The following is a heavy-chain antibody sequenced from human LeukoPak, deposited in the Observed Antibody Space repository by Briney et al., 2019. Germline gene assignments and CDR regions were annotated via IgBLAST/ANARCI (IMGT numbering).Heavy chain of an antibody. Sequence: GESLKISCKGSGYSFTSYWIGWVRQMPGKGLEWVGIIYPGDSDTRYSQSFQGQVTISADKSISTAYLQWSSLKASDTAMYYCARPLLKRSGYYSGAFDIWGQGTMVTVSS. V-gene: IGHV5-51*01. CDR1: GYSFTSYW. J-gene: IGHJ3*02. D-gene: IGHD3-22*01. CDR3: ARPLLKRSGYYSGAFDI. CDR2: IYPGDSDT.